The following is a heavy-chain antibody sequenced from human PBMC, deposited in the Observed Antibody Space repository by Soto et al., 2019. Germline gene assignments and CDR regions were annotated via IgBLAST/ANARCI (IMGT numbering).Heavy chain of an antibody. CDR1: GGSISSYY. CDR2: IYYSGST. V-gene: IGHV4-59*08. J-gene: IGHJ5*02. D-gene: IGHD3-3*01. Sequence: PSETLSLTCTVSGGSISSYYWSWIRQPPGKGLEWIGYIYYSGSTNYNPSLKSRVTISVDTSKNQFSLKLSSVTAADTAVYYCARSEEFWSGYYVWFDPWGQGTLVTVSS. CDR3: ARSEEFWSGYYVWFDP.